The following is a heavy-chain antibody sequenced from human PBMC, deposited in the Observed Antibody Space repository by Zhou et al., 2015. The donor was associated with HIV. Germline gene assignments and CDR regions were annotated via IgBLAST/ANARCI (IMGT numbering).Heavy chain of an antibody. Sequence: QVQLVQSGAEVKKPGSSVKVSCKASGGTFSSYAISWVRQAPGQGLEWMGGIIPIFGTANYAQKFQGRVTITADESTSTAYMELSSLRSEDTAVYYCARNEAWGTATRFDYYGMDVWGQGTTGHRLL. D-gene: IGHD5-18*01. CDR3: ARNEAWGTATRFDYYGMDV. CDR1: GGTFSSYA. J-gene: IGHJ6*02. V-gene: IGHV1-69*01. CDR2: IIPIFGTA.